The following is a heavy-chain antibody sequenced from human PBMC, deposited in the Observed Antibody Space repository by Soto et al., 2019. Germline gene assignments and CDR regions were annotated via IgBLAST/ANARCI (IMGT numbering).Heavy chain of an antibody. CDR3: ARSYVRSRLFDY. J-gene: IGHJ4*02. CDR2: INPSDGST. CDR1: GYSITSHY. Sequence: ASVKVSCKASGYSITSHYMHWVRQARGQGLEWMGIINPSDGSTKYAQKFQGRVSMTGDTSASTVYMELSSRRSEDTAVYFCARSYVRSRLFDYWGQ. D-gene: IGHD3-10*02. V-gene: IGHV1-46*01.